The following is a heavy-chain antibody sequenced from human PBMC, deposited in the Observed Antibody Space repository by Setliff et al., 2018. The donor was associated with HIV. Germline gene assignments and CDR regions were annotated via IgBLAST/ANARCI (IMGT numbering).Heavy chain of an antibody. V-gene: IGHV4-59*08. D-gene: IGHD1-1*01. CDR1: SGSVSGYY. CDR3: ARGRTIGASAVFFDP. CDR2: IYYSGST. Sequence: SETLSLTCSVSSGSVSGYYWSWIRQPPGKGLEWIGYIYYSGSTNYNPSLKSRVTISVDMSKNQFSLSLTSVTATDTATYYCARGRTIGASAVFFDPWGQGAPVTVSS. J-gene: IGHJ5*02.